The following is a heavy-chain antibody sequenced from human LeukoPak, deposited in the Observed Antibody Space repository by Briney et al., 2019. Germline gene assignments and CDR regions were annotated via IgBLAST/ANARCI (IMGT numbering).Heavy chain of an antibody. J-gene: IGHJ6*03. CDR2: ISGSGGST. Sequence: GGSLRLSCAASGFTFSSYALSWVRQAQGKGLDWSPPISGSGGSTYYADSVKGRFTISRDNSKNTLYLQMNSLRAEDTAVYYCAKAHRLQNYYYYYMDVWGKGTTVTVSS. V-gene: IGHV3-23*01. CDR1: GFTFSSYA. CDR3: AKAHRLQNYYYYYMDV. D-gene: IGHD4-11*01.